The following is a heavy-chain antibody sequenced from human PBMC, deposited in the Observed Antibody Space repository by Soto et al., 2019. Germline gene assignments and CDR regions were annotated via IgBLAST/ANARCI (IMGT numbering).Heavy chain of an antibody. D-gene: IGHD3-9*01. V-gene: IGHV4-59*08. CDR3: ASAGYDILTGYPENFDY. CDR1: GGSISSYY. J-gene: IGHJ4*02. Sequence: SDTLSLTCTVSGGSISSYYWSWIRQPPGKGLEWIGYIYYSGSTNYNPSLKSRVTISVDTSKNQFSLKLSSVTAADTAVYYCASAGYDILTGYPENFDYWGQGTLVTVSS. CDR2: IYYSGST.